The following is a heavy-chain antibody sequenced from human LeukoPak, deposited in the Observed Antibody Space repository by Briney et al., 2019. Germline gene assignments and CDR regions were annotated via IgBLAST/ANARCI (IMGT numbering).Heavy chain of an antibody. CDR1: GYTFTSYG. CDR3: AREGLDY. D-gene: IGHD3-22*01. CDR2: MNPNSGNR. J-gene: IGHJ4*02. V-gene: IGHV1-8*03. Sequence: ASVKVSCKASGYTFTSYGISWVRQAPGQGLEWMGYMNPNSGNRGFAQKFQGRVTITGNPSITTAYMELTSLTSEDTAVYYCAREGLDYWGQGTLVTVSS.